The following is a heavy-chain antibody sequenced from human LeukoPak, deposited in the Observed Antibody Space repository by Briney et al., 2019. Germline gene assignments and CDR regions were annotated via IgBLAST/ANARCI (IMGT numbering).Heavy chain of an antibody. D-gene: IGHD3-22*01. CDR1: GGSISSYY. J-gene: IGHJ4*02. CDR3: ASSVNTSTMIVTLGY. CDR2: IYYSGST. Sequence: PSETPSLTCTVSGGSISSYYWSWIRQPPGKGLEWIGYIYYSGSTNYNPSLKSRVTISVDTSKNQFSLKLSSVTAADTAVYYCASSVNTSTMIVTLGYWGQGTLVTVSS. V-gene: IGHV4-59*08.